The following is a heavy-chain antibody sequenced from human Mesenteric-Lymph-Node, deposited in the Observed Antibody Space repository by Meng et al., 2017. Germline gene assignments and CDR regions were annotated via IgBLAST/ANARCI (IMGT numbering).Heavy chain of an antibody. J-gene: IGHJ4*02. V-gene: IGHV3-23*01. Sequence: EVQLLESGGGLVQPGGSLRLSCAASGFTFSDYAMTWVRQAPGKGLEWVSAINGNDGTTYYADSVKGRFTISRDNSKTTLSLQMNNLRVEDTAVYYCAKDGPMNSRLYYFDSWGQGTLVTVSS. CDR3: AKDGPMNSRLYYFDS. CDR1: GFTFSDYA. CDR2: INGNDGTT. D-gene: IGHD3-22*01.